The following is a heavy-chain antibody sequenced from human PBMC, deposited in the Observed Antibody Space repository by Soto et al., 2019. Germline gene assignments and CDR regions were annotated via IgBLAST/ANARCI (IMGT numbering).Heavy chain of an antibody. D-gene: IGHD2-8*01. CDR3: AASYCTNGVCYPRNYYYYMDV. CDR1: GSSISSGGYY. J-gene: IGHJ6*03. Sequence: QVQLQESGPGLVKPSQTLSLTCTVSGSSISSGGYYWSWIRQHPGKGLEWIGYIYYSGSTYYNPSLKSRVTISVDTSKNQFSLKLSSVTAADTAVYYCAASYCTNGVCYPRNYYYYMDVWGKGTTVTVSS. CDR2: IYYSGST. V-gene: IGHV4-31*03.